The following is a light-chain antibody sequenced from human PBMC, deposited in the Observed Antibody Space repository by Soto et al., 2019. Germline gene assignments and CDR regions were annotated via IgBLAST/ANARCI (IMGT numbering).Light chain of an antibody. V-gene: IGKV3-11*01. CDR2: DAA. Sequence: EIVMTQSPATLSLSPGERATLSCRAGQSVCRNLAWYQQKPGQAPGLLIYDAAKRANGIPARFSASGSGTDFTLTISSLEPEDSAVYYCQQWSKGPSLTFGGGTKVDIK. J-gene: IGKJ4*01. CDR1: QSVCRN. CDR3: QQWSKGPSLT.